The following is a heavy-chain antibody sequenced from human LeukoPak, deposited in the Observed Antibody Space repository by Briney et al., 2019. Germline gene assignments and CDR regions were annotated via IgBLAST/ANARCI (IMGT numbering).Heavy chain of an antibody. V-gene: IGHV3-30-3*01. Sequence: GGSLRLSCAASGFTFSSYAMHWVRQAPGKGLEWVAVISYDGSNKYYADSVKGRFTISRDNSKNTLYLQMNSLRAEDTAVYYCAREGDRTYYYGSGSPNAYFDYWGQGTLVTVSS. CDR1: GFTFSSYA. CDR3: AREGDRTYYYGSGSPNAYFDY. J-gene: IGHJ4*02. D-gene: IGHD3-10*01. CDR2: ISYDGSNK.